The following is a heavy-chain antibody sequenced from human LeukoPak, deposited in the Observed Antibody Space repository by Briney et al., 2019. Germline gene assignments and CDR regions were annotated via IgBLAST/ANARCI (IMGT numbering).Heavy chain of an antibody. D-gene: IGHD1-7*01. CDR1: EFTFSTYG. V-gene: IGHV3-30*02. Sequence: GGSLRLSCAASEFTFSTYGMHWVRQAPGKGLEWVAFIRYDASNKYYADSVKGRFTISRDNSKNTLYLQMNSLRAEDTAVYYCAKVAGTNAFDIWGQGTMVTVSS. J-gene: IGHJ3*02. CDR3: AKVAGTNAFDI. CDR2: IRYDASNK.